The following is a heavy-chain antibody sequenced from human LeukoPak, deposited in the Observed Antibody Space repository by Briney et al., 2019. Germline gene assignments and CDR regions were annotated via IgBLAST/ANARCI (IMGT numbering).Heavy chain of an antibody. D-gene: IGHD3-10*01. V-gene: IGHV4-34*01. CDR2: INHSGST. CDR3: AREALLWFGEFNWFDP. Sequence: LSETLSLTCAVYGGSFSGYYWSWIRQPPGKGLEWIGEINHSGSTNYNPSLKSRVTISVDTSKNQFSLKLSSVTAADTAVYYCAREALLWFGEFNWFDPWGQGTLVTVSS. CDR1: GGSFSGYY. J-gene: IGHJ5*02.